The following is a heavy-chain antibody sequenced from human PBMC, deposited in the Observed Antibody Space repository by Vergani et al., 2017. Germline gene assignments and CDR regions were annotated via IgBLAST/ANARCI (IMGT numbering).Heavy chain of an antibody. CDR2: ISGSGGST. D-gene: IGHD6-13*01. CDR1: GFPFSSYA. Sequence: EVQLLESGGGLVQPGESLRLSCAASGFPFSSYAMSWVRQAPGKGLEWVSAISGSGGSTYYADSVKGRFTISRDNSKNTLYLQMNSLRAEDTAVYYCAKRIAAAGWNYWGQGTLVTVSS. CDR3: AKRIAAAGWNY. J-gene: IGHJ4*02. V-gene: IGHV3-23*01.